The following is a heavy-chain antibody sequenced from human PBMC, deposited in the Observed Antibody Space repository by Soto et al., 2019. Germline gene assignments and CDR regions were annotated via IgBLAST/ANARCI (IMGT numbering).Heavy chain of an antibody. CDR1: GGTFSSYA. CDR3: ASIRANTYYYGMDV. D-gene: IGHD3-10*01. CDR2: IVPTLGKA. J-gene: IGHJ6*02. V-gene: IGHV1-69*05. Sequence: QVQLVQSGAEVKKPGSSVKVSCKASGGTFSSYAISWVRQAPGQGLEWMGGIVPTLGKADYAQKFQGRVTICPDEPTSTAYVELSSLRSEDTAVYYCASIRANTYYYGMDVWGQGTTVTVSS.